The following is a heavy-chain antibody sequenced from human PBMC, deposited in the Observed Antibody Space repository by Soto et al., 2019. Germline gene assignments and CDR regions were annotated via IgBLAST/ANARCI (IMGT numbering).Heavy chain of an antibody. D-gene: IGHD2-21*02. V-gene: IGHV1-69*06. CDR1: GGTFTHSL. CDR2: IIPTFDSP. CDR3: AGGWGMTVTATDA. Sequence: QVQLVQSGAEVKKPGSSVRVSCKASGGTFTHSLFSWVRQAPGQGLEYMGNIIPTFDSPKYAQKFQGRITISADKSPDTVYMDLSSLTSDDTALYDCAGGWGMTVTATDAWVQGTLGTFSA. J-gene: IGHJ4*01.